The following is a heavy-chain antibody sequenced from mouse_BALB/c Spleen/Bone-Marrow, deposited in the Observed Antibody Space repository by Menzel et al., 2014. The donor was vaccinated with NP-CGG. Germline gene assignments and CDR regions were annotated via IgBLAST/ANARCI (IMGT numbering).Heavy chain of an antibody. V-gene: IGHV14-3*02. D-gene: IGHD1-1*01. CDR3: TRNYVSHYFDY. J-gene: IGHJ2*01. Sequence: DVQLQESGAELVKPGASVKLSCAASGFNIKDTFIHWVKQRPEQGLEWIGSIDPANDNSKFDPEFQGKATLTADTSSNTAYLQLSSLTSEDTAVYFCTRNYVSHYFDYWGQGTTLTVSS. CDR2: IDPANDNS. CDR1: GFNIKDTF.